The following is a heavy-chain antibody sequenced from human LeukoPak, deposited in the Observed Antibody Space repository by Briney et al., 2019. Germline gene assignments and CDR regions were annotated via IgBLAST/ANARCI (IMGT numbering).Heavy chain of an antibody. D-gene: IGHD3-10*01. J-gene: IGHJ1*01. CDR3: AKDVRSSGSYGYFLY. CDR2: ISESGRNT. Sequence: GGSLTLSCAASGFTFTTYSMGWVRQAPGKGPEWVSSISESGRNTYYADSVKGRFTITRDNSRASLYLQMNSLRAEDAAVYYCAKDVRSSGSYGYFLYWGQGALVTVSS. V-gene: IGHV3-23*01. CDR1: GFTFTTYS.